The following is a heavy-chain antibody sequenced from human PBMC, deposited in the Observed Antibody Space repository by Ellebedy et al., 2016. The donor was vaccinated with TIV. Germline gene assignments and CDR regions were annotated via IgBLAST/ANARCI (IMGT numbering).Heavy chain of an antibody. CDR1: GFTFSIFA. CDR2: ISSSGEST. Sequence: GESLKISCTASGFTFSIFAMSWVRQAPGKGLEWVSTISSSGESTYYAHSVTGRFTISRDNAKNTLYLQMNSLRAEDTAVYYCAKRDSSGYYYARLFDYWGQGTLVTVSS. J-gene: IGHJ4*02. CDR3: AKRDSSGYYYARLFDY. D-gene: IGHD3-22*01. V-gene: IGHV3-23*01.